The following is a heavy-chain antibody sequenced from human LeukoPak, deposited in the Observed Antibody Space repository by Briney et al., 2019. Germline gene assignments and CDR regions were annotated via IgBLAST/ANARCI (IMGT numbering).Heavy chain of an antibody. CDR2: ISSTGGTT. V-gene: IGHV3-23*01. J-gene: IGHJ4*02. D-gene: IGHD3-10*01. CDR3: VKVAKYYYGSETYYFFEH. CDR1: GITFSSYG. Sequence: PGGSLRLSCAASGITFSSYGMSWVRQAPGKGLEWVSSISSTGGTTYYADSVKGRFTISRDNAKNSLYLQMNSLRVEDTAIYYCVKVAKYYYGSETYYFFEHWGQGTPVTASS.